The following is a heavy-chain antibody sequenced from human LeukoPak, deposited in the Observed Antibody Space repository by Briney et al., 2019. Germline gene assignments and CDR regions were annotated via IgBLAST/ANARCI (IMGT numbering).Heavy chain of an antibody. J-gene: IGHJ5*02. CDR1: GGSISSSSYY. CDR3: ARDLRLGGPPMTTVGSGP. V-gene: IGHV4-39*07. CDR2: IYYSGST. D-gene: IGHD4-11*01. Sequence: LETLSLTCTVSGGSISSSSYYWGWIRQPPGKGLEWIGSIYYSGSTYYNPSLKSRVTISVDTSKNQFSLKLSSVTAADTAVYYCARDLRLGGPPMTTVGSGPWGQGTLVTVSS.